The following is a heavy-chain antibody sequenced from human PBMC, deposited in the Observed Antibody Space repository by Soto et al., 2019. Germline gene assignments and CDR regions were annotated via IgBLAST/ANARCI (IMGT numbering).Heavy chain of an antibody. D-gene: IGHD2-8*01. Sequence: SVKVSCKASGGTFSSYAISWVRQAPGQGLEWMGGIIPIFGTANYAQKFQGRVTITADESTSTAYMELSSLRSEDTAVYYCARDKSRGYCTNGVCYTYWFDPWGQGTLVTVSS. CDR1: GGTFSSYA. J-gene: IGHJ5*02. V-gene: IGHV1-69*13. CDR2: IIPIFGTA. CDR3: ARDKSRGYCTNGVCYTYWFDP.